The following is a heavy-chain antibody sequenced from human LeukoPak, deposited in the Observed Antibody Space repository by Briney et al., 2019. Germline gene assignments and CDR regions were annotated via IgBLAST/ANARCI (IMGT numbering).Heavy chain of an antibody. V-gene: IGHV4-4*07. CDR1: GGSISSDY. Sequence: PSETLSLTSTVSGGSISSDYWSWIRQPAGKGLEWIGRISTSGSTNYNPSLKSRVTTSVDTSKNQFSLNLSSVTAADTAVYYCARGRSGYYYMDVWGKGTTVTVSS. J-gene: IGHJ6*03. CDR3: ARGRSGYYYMDV. D-gene: IGHD3-10*01. CDR2: ISTSGST.